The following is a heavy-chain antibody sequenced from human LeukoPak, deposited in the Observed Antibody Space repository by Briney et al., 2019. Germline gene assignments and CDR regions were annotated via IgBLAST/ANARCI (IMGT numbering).Heavy chain of an antibody. J-gene: IGHJ5*02. CDR1: GYTFTSYD. D-gene: IGHD2-8*01. CDR2: MNPNSGNT. CDR3: ARGRDIVLNWFDP. V-gene: IGHV1-8*01. Sequence: ASVKVSCKASGYTFTSYDINWVRQATGQGLEWMGWMNPNSGNTGYAQKFQGRVTMTRNTSISTAYMELSSLRPEDTAVYYCARGRDIVLNWFDPWSQGTLVTVSS.